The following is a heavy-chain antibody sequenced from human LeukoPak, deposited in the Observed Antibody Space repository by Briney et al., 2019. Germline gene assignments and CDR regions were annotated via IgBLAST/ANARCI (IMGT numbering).Heavy chain of an antibody. CDR3: AKDVGSGWLYYFDY. J-gene: IGHJ4*02. CDR1: GFTFSSYG. V-gene: IGHV3-30*02. Sequence: GGSLRLSCAASGFTFSSYGMHWVREAQGKGLEWVAFIRYNRSNKYYADSVKGRFTISRDNPKNTLYLQMNSLRAEDTAVYYCAKDVGSGWLYYFDYWGQGTLVTVSS. D-gene: IGHD6-19*01. CDR2: IRYNRSNK.